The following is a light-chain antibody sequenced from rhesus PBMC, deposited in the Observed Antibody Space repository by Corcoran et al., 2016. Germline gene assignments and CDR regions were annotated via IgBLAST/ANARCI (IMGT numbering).Light chain of an antibody. Sequence: DIVMTQTPLSLPVTPGEPASISCRSSQSLLHSNGNTYLYWYLQKPGQPPRLLIYRVSNRFSGVPDRFRGSGSDTDFTLKISRVEAEDVGVYYCMQALQNPLTFGGGTKVELK. V-gene: IGKV2-73*01. CDR3: MQALQNPLT. J-gene: IGKJ4*01. CDR1: QSLLHSNGNTY. CDR2: RVS.